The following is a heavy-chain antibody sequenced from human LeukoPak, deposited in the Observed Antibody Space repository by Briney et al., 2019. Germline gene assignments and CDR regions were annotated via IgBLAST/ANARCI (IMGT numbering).Heavy chain of an antibody. J-gene: IGHJ4*02. V-gene: IGHV3-66*02. CDR3: ARDLGIAAAGAFDY. CDR2: ICSGGST. CDR1: GFTVSSNY. Sequence: GGSLRLSCAASGFTVSSNYMSWVRQAPGKGLEWVSVICSGGSTYYADSVKGRFTISRDNSKNTLYLQMNSLRAEDTAVYYCARDLGIAAAGAFDYWGQGTLVTVSS. D-gene: IGHD6-13*01.